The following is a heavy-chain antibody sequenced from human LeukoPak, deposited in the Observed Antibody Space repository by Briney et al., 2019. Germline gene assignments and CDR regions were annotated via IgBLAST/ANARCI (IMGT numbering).Heavy chain of an antibody. CDR1: GGSISSSNW. D-gene: IGHD3-22*01. V-gene: IGHV4-4*02. CDR3: ARDYYDSSGYYSGIDY. J-gene: IGHJ4*02. Sequence: SGTLSLTCAVSGGSISSSNWWSLVRQPPGKGLEWIGEIYHSGSTNYNPSLKSRVTISVDKSKNQFSLKLSSVTAADTAVYYCARDYYDSSGYYSGIDYWGQGTLVTVSS. CDR2: IYHSGST.